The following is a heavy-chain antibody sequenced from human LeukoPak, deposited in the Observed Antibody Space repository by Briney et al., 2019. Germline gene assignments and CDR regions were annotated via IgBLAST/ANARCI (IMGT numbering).Heavy chain of an antibody. Sequence: ASVKVSCKVSGYTLTELSMHWVRQAPGKGLEWMGGFDPEDGETIYAQKFQGRVTMTRNISITTAYMELSSLRSEDTAVYYCARDDVDTAMASAGWGQGTLVTVSS. J-gene: IGHJ4*02. CDR3: ARDDVDTAMASAG. CDR2: FDPEDGET. D-gene: IGHD5-18*01. CDR1: GYTLTELS. V-gene: IGHV1-24*01.